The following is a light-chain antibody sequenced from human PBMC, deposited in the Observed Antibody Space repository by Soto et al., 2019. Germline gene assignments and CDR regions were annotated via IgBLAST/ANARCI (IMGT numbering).Light chain of an antibody. CDR1: QSVSSSY. CDR2: DAS. CDR3: HQRNQ. V-gene: IGKV3D-20*02. Sequence: IVLTQSPGTLSLSPGERATLSCRASQSVSSSYLAWYQQKSGQAPRLLIYDASNRATGIPARFRGSRSGTDFTLTISSVEPEDFAMYYCHQRNQFGQGTRLEIK. J-gene: IGKJ5*01.